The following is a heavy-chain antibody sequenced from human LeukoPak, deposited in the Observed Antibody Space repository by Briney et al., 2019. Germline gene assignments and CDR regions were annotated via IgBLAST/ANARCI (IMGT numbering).Heavy chain of an antibody. V-gene: IGHV3-11*04. D-gene: IGHD6-6*01. CDR2: ISSSGSTI. J-gene: IGHJ4*02. CDR3: ARELYSSSSNWVY. CDR1: GFTLSNNW. Sequence: GGSLRLSCAASGFTLSNNWMSWVRQAPGKGLEWVSYISSSGSTICYADSVKGRFTISRDNAKNTLYLQMNSLRAEDTAVYYCARELYSSSSNWVYWGQGTLVTVSS.